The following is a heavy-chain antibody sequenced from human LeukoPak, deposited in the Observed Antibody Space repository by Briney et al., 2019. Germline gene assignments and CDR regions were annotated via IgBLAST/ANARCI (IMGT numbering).Heavy chain of an antibody. D-gene: IGHD3-22*01. Sequence: SETLSLTCTVSGPSISSYYWRWIRHPAEEGREWIVRINTSGSTKYNPSLKSRVTMSVDTSKNQFSLNLNSVTAADTAVYYCARASYYESSNNIAFDIWGQGTMVTVSS. CDR2: INTSGST. CDR1: GPSISSYY. CDR3: ARASYYESSNNIAFDI. V-gene: IGHV4-4*07. J-gene: IGHJ3*02.